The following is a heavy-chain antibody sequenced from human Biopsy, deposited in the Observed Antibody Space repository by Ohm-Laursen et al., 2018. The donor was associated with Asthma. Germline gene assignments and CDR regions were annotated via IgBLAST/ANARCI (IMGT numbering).Heavy chain of an antibody. J-gene: IGHJ6*02. CDR3: ARAVDYSHYYGIDV. V-gene: IGHV1-18*01. CDR2: ISVYNGNT. D-gene: IGHD3-10*01. CDR1: GYTFNSAG. Sequence: GALVKVSCKTSGYTFNSAGITWARQAPGQGLEWMGWISVYNGNTKVAQKLQDRVTMITDTSTSTAYMELRSLRSDDTAVYFCARAVDYSHYYGIDVWGQGTTVTVS.